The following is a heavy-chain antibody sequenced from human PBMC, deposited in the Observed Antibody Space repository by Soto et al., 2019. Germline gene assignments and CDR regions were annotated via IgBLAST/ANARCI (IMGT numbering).Heavy chain of an antibody. CDR3: ARDQMTTVTTNDYYGMDV. CDR2: INPDSGGT. J-gene: IGHJ6*02. V-gene: IGHV1-2*02. Sequence: ASVKVSCKASGYSFTDYYMHCVRQAPGQVLEWMGWINPDSGGTNYAQNFQGRVTMTRDPSISTAYMELTGLRSDDTAVYYCARDQMTTVTTNDYYGMDVWGQGTTVTVSS. CDR1: GYSFTDYY. D-gene: IGHD4-17*01.